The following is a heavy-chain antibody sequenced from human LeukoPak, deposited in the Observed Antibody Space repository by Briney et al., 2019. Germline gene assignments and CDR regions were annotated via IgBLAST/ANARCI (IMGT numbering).Heavy chain of an antibody. CDR2: INPSGGST. V-gene: IGHV1-46*01. CDR1: GYTFTSYY. CDR3: ARVAYGDYYQRYFDY. D-gene: IGHD4-17*01. J-gene: IGHJ4*02. Sequence: ASVKVSCKASGYTFTSYYMHWVRQAPGQGLEWMGIINPSGGSTSYAQKFQGRVTMTRDTSTSTVYMELGSLRSEDTAVYYCARVAYGDYYQRYFDYWGQGTLVTVSS.